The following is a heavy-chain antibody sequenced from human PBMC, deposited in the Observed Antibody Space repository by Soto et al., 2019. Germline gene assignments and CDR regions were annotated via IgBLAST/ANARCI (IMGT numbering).Heavy chain of an antibody. CDR2: IYYIGSP. J-gene: IGHJ6*02. CDR3: ARERVLGDGGGFDV. V-gene: IGHV4-31*03. D-gene: IGHD2-15*01. Sequence: QLQESGPGLLKPSQTLSLTCTVSGAAVRGGGQYWNWVRQLPGKGLEWIGNIYYIGSPDYNPSLKSRVTISLDTSKNQFSLKLISATAADTAVYYCARERVLGDGGGFDVWGQGTTVTVSS. CDR1: GAAVRGGGQY.